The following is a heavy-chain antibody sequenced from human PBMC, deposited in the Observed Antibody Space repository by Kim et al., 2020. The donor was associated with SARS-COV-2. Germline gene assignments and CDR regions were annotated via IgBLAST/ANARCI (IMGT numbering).Heavy chain of an antibody. D-gene: IGHD3-10*01. CDR3: AKGLWYGEPDADVFDI. CDR1: GFTFSSYA. CDR2: ISGSGGST. J-gene: IGHJ3*02. V-gene: IGHV3-23*01. Sequence: GGSLRLSCAASGFTFSSYAMSWVRQAPGKGLEWVSGISGSGGSTYYADSVKGRFTISRDNSKIMLYLQMNSLSAEDTAVYFCAKGLWYGEPDADVFDIWGQGTVVTVSS.